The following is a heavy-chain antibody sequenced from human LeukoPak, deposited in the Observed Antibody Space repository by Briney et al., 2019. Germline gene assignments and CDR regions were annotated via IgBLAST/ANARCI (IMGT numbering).Heavy chain of an antibody. CDR2: IYTSGST. Sequence: PSETLSLTCTVSGGSISNYYWTWIRQPPGKGLEWIGYIYTSGSTSYNPSLKSRVTISVDTSKNQFSLKLSSVTAADTAVYYCARHPYCGGNCYSFHAFDIWGQGTQVTVSP. CDR1: GGSISNYY. D-gene: IGHD2-21*02. J-gene: IGHJ3*02. CDR3: ARHPYCGGNCYSFHAFDI. V-gene: IGHV4-4*09.